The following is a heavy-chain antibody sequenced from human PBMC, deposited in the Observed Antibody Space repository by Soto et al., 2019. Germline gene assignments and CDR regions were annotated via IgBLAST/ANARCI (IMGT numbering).Heavy chain of an antibody. CDR1: GGSISDHY. V-gene: IGHV4-59*11. CDR2: IYNGGRT. J-gene: IGHJ4*02. Sequence: LSLTCTVSGGSISDHYYMWIRQSPGKGLEYIGYIYNGGRTDYNPSLKSRVIISVDTSKNQFSLKLTSVTAADTAVYYCVTRFYTSGVLFDYWGQGTPVTVSS. CDR3: VTRFYTSGVLFDY. D-gene: IGHD2-2*02.